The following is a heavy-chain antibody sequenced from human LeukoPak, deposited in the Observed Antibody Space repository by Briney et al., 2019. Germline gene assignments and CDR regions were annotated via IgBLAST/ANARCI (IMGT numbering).Heavy chain of an antibody. D-gene: IGHD3-10*01. CDR2: IYSGGST. CDR3: ARDLGGSGSYYPLGW. V-gene: IGHV3-53*01. J-gene: IGHJ4*02. CDR1: GFTVSSNY. Sequence: GGSLRLSCAASGFTVSSNYMSWVRQAPGKGLEWVSVIYSGGSTYYADSVKGRFTISRDNSKNTLYLQMNSLRAEDTAVYYCARDLGGSGSYYPLGWWGQGTLVTVSS.